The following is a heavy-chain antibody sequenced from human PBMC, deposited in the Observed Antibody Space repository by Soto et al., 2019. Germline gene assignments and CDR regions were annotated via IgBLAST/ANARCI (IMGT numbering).Heavy chain of an antibody. CDR2: ISYDGSNK. D-gene: IGHD3-3*01. J-gene: IGHJ6*02. CDR3: AKDLGGRVLRFLEWLGVEYYGMDV. V-gene: IGHV3-30*18. CDR1: GFTFSSYG. Sequence: QVQLVESGGGVVQPGRSLRLSCAASGFTFSSYGMHWVRQAPGKGLEWVAVISYDGSNKYYADSVKGRFTISRDNSKNTLYLQVNSLRAEDTAVYYCAKDLGGRVLRFLEWLGVEYYGMDVWGQGTTVTVSS.